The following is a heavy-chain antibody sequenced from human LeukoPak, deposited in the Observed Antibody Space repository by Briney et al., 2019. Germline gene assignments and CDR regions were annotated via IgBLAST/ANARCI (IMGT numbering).Heavy chain of an antibody. CDR1: GFTFSSYW. D-gene: IGHD3-22*01. J-gene: IGHJ5*02. CDR3: ARDLGQYYDTSDNWFDP. CDR2: INPDGSAK. V-gene: IGHV3-7*01. Sequence: PGGSLRLSCAASGFTFSSYWMTWVRQAPGKGLEWVANINPDGSAKHCVDSVKGRFTISRDNAKNTLNLQMNSLRAEDTAVYYCARDLGQYYDTSDNWFDPWGQGTLVTVSS.